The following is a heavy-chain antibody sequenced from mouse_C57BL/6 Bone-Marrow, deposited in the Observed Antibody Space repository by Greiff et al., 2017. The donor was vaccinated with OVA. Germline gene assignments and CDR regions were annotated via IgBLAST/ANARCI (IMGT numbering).Heavy chain of an antibody. CDR3: ARENYYGSSSYFDV. CDR2: IDPSDSYT. D-gene: IGHD1-1*01. Sequence: QVQLQQPGAELVRPGTSVKLSCKASGYTFTSYWMHWVKQRPGQGLEWIGVIDPSDSYTNYNQKFKGKATLTVDTSSSTAYMQLSSLTSEDSAVYYGARENYYGSSSYFDVWGTGTTVTVSS. V-gene: IGHV1-59*01. J-gene: IGHJ1*03. CDR1: GYTFTSYW.